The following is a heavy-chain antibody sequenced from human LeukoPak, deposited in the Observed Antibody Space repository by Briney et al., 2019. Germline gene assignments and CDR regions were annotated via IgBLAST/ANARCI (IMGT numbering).Heavy chain of an antibody. CDR3: ARARSSWTDNWFDP. J-gene: IGHJ5*02. CDR1: GCTFTSYD. CDR2: MNPHSGNT. Sequence: ASVKVSCKASGCTFTSYDIHWVRQATGQGLEWMGWMNPHSGNTGYAQNFQGRVTITRNTSISTAYMELSSLRSEDTAVYYCARARSSWTDNWFDPWGQGTLVTVSS. D-gene: IGHD6-13*01. V-gene: IGHV1-8*01.